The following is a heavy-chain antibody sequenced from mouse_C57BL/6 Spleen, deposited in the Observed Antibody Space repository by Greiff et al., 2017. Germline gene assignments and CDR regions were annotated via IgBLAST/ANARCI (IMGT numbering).Heavy chain of an antibody. J-gene: IGHJ4*01. CDR2: IDPSDSYT. CDR1: GYTFTSYW. Sequence: VQLQQPGAELVRPGTSVKLSCKASGYTFTSYWMHWVKQRPGQGLEWIGVIDPSDSYTNYNQKFKGKATLTVDTSSSTAYMQLSSLTSEDSAVYYCARGGTTVVDAMDYWGQGTSVTVSS. D-gene: IGHD1-1*01. V-gene: IGHV1-59*01. CDR3: ARGGTTVVDAMDY.